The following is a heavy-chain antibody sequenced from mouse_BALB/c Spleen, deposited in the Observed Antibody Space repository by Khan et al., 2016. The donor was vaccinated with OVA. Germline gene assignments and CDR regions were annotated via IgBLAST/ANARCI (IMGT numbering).Heavy chain of an antibody. Sequence: QIQLVQSGPELKKPGETVKISCKASGYTFTNYGMNWVKQAPGKDLKWMGWINTYTGEPTYADDFKGRFAFPLETSASTAYLKINNLKNEDTTTYFCASVGYYGTMDSWGQGTSVTVSS. J-gene: IGHJ4*01. D-gene: IGHD1-1*01. CDR1: GYTFTNYG. V-gene: IGHV9-3-1*01. CDR3: ASVGYYGTMDS. CDR2: INTYTGEP.